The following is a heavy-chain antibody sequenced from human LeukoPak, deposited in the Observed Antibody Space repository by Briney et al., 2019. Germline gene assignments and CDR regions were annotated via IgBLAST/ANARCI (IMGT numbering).Heavy chain of an antibody. Sequence: GGSLRLSCAASGFTFSSFAMTWVRQAPGKGLEWVSTVSGSAGRTDYADSVKGRFTISRDNLKNTLYLQMNSLRAEDTAVYYCAKNRGHCVDGVCHNYYYMDVWGRGTTVTVSS. CDR1: GFTFSSFA. CDR3: AKNRGHCVDGVCHNYYYMDV. D-gene: IGHD2-8*02. CDR2: VSGSAGRT. J-gene: IGHJ6*03. V-gene: IGHV3-23*01.